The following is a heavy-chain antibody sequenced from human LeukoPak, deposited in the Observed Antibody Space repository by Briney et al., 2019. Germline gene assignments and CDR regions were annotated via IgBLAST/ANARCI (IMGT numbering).Heavy chain of an antibody. CDR2: FDPEDGET. D-gene: IGHD1-26*01. J-gene: IGHJ4*02. CDR3: ARMIAGRSGSLRYFDY. CDR1: GYTLTELS. V-gene: IGHV1-24*01. Sequence: ASVKVSCKVSGYTLTELSMHWVRQAPGKGLEWMGGFDPEDGETIYAQKFQGRVTMTEDTSTDTAYMELSSLRSEDTAVYYCARMIAGRSGSLRYFDYWGQGTLVTVSS.